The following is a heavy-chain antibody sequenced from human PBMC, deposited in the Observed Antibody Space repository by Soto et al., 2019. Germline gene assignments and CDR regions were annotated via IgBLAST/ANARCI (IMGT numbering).Heavy chain of an antibody. J-gene: IGHJ4*02. CDR3: QRLDSSGYYVDY. Sequence: SETLSLTCTVSGGSISSGGYYWSWIRQHPGKGLEWIGYIYYSGSTYYNPSLKSRVTISVDTSKNQFSLKLSSVTAADTAVYYLQRLDSSGYYVDYWGQVTLVTVSS. V-gene: IGHV4-31*03. CDR1: GGSISSGGYY. D-gene: IGHD3-22*01. CDR2: IYYSGST.